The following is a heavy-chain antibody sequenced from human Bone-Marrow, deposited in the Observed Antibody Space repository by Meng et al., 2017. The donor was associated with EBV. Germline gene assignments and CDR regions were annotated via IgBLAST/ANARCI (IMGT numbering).Heavy chain of an antibody. D-gene: IGHD4/OR15-4a*01. CDR3: ITQGHSGANPWY. CDR1: GFIFSAAW. V-gene: IGHV3-15*01. J-gene: IGHJ4*02. CDR2: IKTRNDGGIT. Sequence: EVQLVESGGGFVEPGGSLRLSCTASGFIFSAAWISWVRQAPGKGVEWVGLIKTRNDGGITDYAAPVKGRFTVSRDDSKSAVYLQMNSLKIEDTGVYYCITQGHSGANPWYWGQGTLVTVSS.